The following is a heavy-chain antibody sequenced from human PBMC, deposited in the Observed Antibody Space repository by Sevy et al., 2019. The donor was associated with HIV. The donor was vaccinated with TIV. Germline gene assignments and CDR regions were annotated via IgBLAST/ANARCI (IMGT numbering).Heavy chain of an antibody. CDR1: VFTFSSYA. CDR2: ISGSGGST. V-gene: IGHV3-23*01. Sequence: GGSLRLSCAASVFTFSSYAKSWVRQAPGKGLEWVSAISGSGGSTYYADSVKGRFTISRDNSKNTLYLQMNSLRAEDTAVYYCAKDGYKPSVGDENYYYYYMDVWGKGTTVTVSS. D-gene: IGHD1-20*01. J-gene: IGHJ6*03. CDR3: AKDGYKPSVGDENYYYYYMDV.